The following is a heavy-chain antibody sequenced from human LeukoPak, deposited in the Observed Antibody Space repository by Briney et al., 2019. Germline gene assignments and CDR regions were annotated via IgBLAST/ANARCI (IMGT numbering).Heavy chain of an antibody. CDR2: IWYDGSNK. CDR1: GFTFRSYG. V-gene: IGHV3-33*01. Sequence: PGGSLRLSCLTSGFTFRSYGMHWVRQAPGKGLKWVAVIWYDGSNKYYADSVKGRFTVSRDDSKNTVYLQMNSLRAEDTAVYYCAREDCSGGFCSDYWGQGTLVTVSS. J-gene: IGHJ4*02. CDR3: AREDCSGGFCSDY. D-gene: IGHD2-15*01.